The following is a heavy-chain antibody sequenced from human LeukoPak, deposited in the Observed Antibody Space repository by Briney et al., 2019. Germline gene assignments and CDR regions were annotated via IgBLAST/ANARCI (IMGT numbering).Heavy chain of an antibody. V-gene: IGHV3-9*01. Sequence: GGSLRLSCTASSGFTFSSYWMNWVRQAPGKGLEWVSGISWNSGSIGYADSVKGRFTISRDNAKNSLYLQMNSLRAEDTALYYCAKDRRWLQLLGRFDYWGQGTLVTVSS. CDR3: AKDRRWLQLLGRFDY. CDR1: SGFTFSSYW. J-gene: IGHJ4*02. D-gene: IGHD5-24*01. CDR2: ISWNSGSI.